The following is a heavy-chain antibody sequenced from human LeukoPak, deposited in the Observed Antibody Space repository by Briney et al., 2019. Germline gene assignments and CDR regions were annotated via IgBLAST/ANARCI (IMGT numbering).Heavy chain of an antibody. V-gene: IGHV5-51*01. CDR3: ARLLNYDDLDY. CDR2: IYPGDSDT. D-gene: IGHD3-22*01. Sequence: GESLKISCKGSGSSFTTYWIGWVRQMPGKGLGWMGIIYPGDSDTRYSPSFQGQVTISADKSISTAYLQWSSLKASDTAMYYCARLLNYDDLDYWGQGTLVTVSS. J-gene: IGHJ4*02. CDR1: GSSFTTYW.